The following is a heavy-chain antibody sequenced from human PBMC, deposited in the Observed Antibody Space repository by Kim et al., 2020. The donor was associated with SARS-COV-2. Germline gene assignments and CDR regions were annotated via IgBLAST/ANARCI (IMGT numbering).Heavy chain of an antibody. CDR1: GGTFSSYA. D-gene: IGHD5-18*01. CDR3: AREASGGYSYGYYFDY. Sequence: SVNVSCKASGGTFSSYAISWVRQAPGQGLEWMGGIIPIFGTANYAQKFQGRVTITADESTSTAYMELSSLRSEDTAVYYCAREASGGYSYGYYFDYWGQGTLVTVSS. CDR2: IIPIFGTA. J-gene: IGHJ4*02. V-gene: IGHV1-69*13.